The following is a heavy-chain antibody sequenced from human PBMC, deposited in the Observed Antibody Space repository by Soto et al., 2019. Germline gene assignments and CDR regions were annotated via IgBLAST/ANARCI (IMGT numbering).Heavy chain of an antibody. Sequence: SETLSLTCAVYGGSFSGYYWSWIRQPPGKGLEWIGEINHSGSTNYNPSLKSRVTISVDTSKNQFSLKLSSVTAADTAVYYCARGADEYGYQPRAFDYWGQGTLVTVSS. V-gene: IGHV4-34*01. CDR3: ARGADEYGYQPRAFDY. D-gene: IGHD5-18*01. CDR2: INHSGST. CDR1: GGSFSGYY. J-gene: IGHJ4*02.